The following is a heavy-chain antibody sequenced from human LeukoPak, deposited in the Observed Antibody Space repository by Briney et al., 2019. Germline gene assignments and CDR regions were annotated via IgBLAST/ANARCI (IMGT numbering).Heavy chain of an antibody. Sequence: SETLSLTCSVSGDSVTSTYWSWIRQPPGKGLEWIAYGHHSESSNYNPSFRSRVIIPVDTSRNQFSLRLSSVTAADTAIYYCARESAGSLHDSTAAFHHWGQGILVIVSS. V-gene: IGHV4-59*02. D-gene: IGHD2-8*02. J-gene: IGHJ4*02. CDR2: GHHSESS. CDR3: ARESAGSLHDSTAAFHH. CDR1: GDSVTSTY.